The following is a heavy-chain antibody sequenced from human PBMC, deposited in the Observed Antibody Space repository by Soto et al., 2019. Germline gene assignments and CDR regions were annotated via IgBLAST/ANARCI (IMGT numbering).Heavy chain of an antibody. Sequence: EVQLVESGGGLVQPGGSLRLSCAASGFTFRTYWLSWVRQAPGKGLEWVANINLDGSERNYVDSVKGRFTISRDSARNSLYLQKSSMRAEHTALYFCARDGSTSWYSYDNDGMDVWCQGTTVTVSS. CDR3: ARDGSTSWYSYDNDGMDV. J-gene: IGHJ6*01. D-gene: IGHD5-18*01. CDR1: GFTFRTYW. CDR2: INLDGSER. V-gene: IGHV3-7*05.